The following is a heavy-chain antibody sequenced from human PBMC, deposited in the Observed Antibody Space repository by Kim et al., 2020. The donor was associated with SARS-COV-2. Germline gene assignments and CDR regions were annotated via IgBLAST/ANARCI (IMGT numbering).Heavy chain of an antibody. CDR2: ISDSGGST. V-gene: IGHV3-23*01. D-gene: IGHD2-2*01. J-gene: IGHJ4*02. CDR3: VKGRCSSTNCPFDY. CDR1: GFTFRNYA. Sequence: GGSLRLSCAASGFTFRNYAMTWVRQAPGKGLEWVSGISDSGGSTDYADSVKGRFTISRDNSQNTLHLQVNSLRVGDTAVYYCVKGRCSSTNCPFDYWGQGTLVTVSS.